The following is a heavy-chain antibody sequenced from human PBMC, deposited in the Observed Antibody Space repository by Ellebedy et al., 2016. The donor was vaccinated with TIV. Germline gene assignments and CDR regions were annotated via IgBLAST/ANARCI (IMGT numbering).Heavy chain of an antibody. CDR2: IDYSGST. J-gene: IGHJ6*02. CDR1: GGSISSYY. V-gene: IGHV4-59*08. CDR3: ARRCSSTSCYGSHYYYGMDV. D-gene: IGHD2-2*01. Sequence: MPSETLSLTCTVSGGSISSYYWSWIRQPPGKGLEWIGYIDYSGSTNYNPSLKSRVTISVDTSKNQFSLKLSSVTAADTAVYYCARRCSSTSCYGSHYYYGMDVWGQGTTVTVSS.